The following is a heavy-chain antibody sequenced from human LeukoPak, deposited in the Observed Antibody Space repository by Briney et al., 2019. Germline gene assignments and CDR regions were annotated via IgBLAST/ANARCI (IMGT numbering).Heavy chain of an antibody. CDR2: ICSSSSYI. J-gene: IGHJ6*03. CDR3: ARDSDTAMVTDYYYYMDV. CDR1: GFTFSSYS. D-gene: IGHD5-18*01. Sequence: PGGSLRLSCAASGFTFSSYSMNWVRQAPGKGLEWVSSICSSSSYIYYADSVKGRFTISRDNAKNSLYLQMNSLRAEDTAVYYCARDSDTAMVTDYYYYMDVWGKGTTVTVSS. V-gene: IGHV3-21*01.